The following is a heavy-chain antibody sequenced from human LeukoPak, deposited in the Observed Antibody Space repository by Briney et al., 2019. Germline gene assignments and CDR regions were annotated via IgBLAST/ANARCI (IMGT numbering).Heavy chain of an antibody. D-gene: IGHD2-15*01. J-gene: IGHJ6*03. CDR3: ARGRGTSGSNRDFYFYCYMDV. V-gene: IGHV1-3*01. Sequence: ASVKVSCKASGYIFTDYAIHWLRQAPGQRPEWMGWMNAANGNTKYSQKFQGRITLIRDTSAATAYMELSSLRHDDLAVYYCARGRGTSGSNRDFYFYCYMDVWGKGTTVTVSS. CDR2: MNAANGNT. CDR1: GYIFTDYA.